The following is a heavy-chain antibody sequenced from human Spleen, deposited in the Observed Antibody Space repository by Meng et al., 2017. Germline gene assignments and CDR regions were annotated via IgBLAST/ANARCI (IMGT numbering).Heavy chain of an antibody. CDR1: GGSFSGHY. J-gene: IGHJ6*02. Sequence: SETLSLTCGVYGGSFSGHYWSWIRQPPGKGLEWIGEINHSGSTNYNPSLKSRVTISVDTSKNQFSLKLSSVTAADTAVYYCARGLGVVSYYYYYGMDVWGQGTTVTVSS. CDR3: ARGLGVVSYYYYYGMDV. D-gene: IGHD3-3*01. CDR2: INHSGST. V-gene: IGHV4-34*01.